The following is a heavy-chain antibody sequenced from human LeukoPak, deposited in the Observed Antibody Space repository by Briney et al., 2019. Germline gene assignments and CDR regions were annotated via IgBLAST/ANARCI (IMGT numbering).Heavy chain of an antibody. V-gene: IGHV3-21*01. Sequence: GGSLRLSCTASGFPFSSYSMNWVRQAPGKGLEWVSSISSSSSYIYYADSVKGRFTISRDNAKNSLYLQMNSLRAEDTAVHYCARDSSSWYLIDYWGQGTLVTISS. J-gene: IGHJ4*02. CDR2: ISSSSSYI. CDR1: GFPFSSYS. D-gene: IGHD6-13*01. CDR3: ARDSSSWYLIDY.